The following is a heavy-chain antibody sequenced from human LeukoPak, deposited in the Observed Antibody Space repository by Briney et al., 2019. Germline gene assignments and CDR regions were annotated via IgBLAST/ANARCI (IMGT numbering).Heavy chain of an antibody. CDR1: GGSISSYY. V-gene: IGHV4-59*12. D-gene: IGHD5-18*01. CDR3: ASSDSYGGDAFDI. CDR2: IYYSGST. Sequence: PSETLSLTCTVSGGSISSYYWSWIRQPPGKGLERIGYIYYSGSTNYNPSLKSRVTISVDTSKNQFSLQLKSVTPEDTAVYYCASSDSYGGDAFDIWGQGTMVTVSS. J-gene: IGHJ3*02.